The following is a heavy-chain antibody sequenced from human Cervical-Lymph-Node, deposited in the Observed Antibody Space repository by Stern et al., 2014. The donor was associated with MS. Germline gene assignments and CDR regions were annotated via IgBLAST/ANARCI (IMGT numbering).Heavy chain of an antibody. J-gene: IGHJ6*02. Sequence: QVTLKESGPVLVKPTETLTLTCTVSGFSLSNNAMGVTWIRQPPGKALEWLAHVFSKAQTSYSTSLKKRLTISRDTSKSQVVLIVTNVGPEDAATYYCARTRTSPMARDGSGLSYYGLDVWGQGTTVSVSS. CDR2: VFSKAQT. CDR1: GFSLSNNAMG. V-gene: IGHV2-26*01. CDR3: ARTRTSPMARDGSGLSYYGLDV. D-gene: IGHD5-24*01.